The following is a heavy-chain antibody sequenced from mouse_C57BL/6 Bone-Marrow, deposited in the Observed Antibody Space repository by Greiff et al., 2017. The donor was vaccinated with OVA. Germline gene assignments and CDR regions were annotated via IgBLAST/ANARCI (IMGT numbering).Heavy chain of an antibody. Sequence: VQLQQPGAELVRPGSSVKLSCKASGYTFTSYWMDWVKQRPGQGLEWIGNIYPSDSETHYNQKFKDKATLTVDKSSSTAYMQLSSLTSEDSAVYYCATYYGNYGGFYFDYWGQGTTLTVSS. CDR2: IYPSDSET. CDR3: ATYYGNYGGFYFDY. J-gene: IGHJ2*01. CDR1: GYTFTSYW. D-gene: IGHD2-10*01. V-gene: IGHV1-61*01.